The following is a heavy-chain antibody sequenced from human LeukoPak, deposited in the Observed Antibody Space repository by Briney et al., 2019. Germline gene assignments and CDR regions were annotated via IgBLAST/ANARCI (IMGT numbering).Heavy chain of an antibody. CDR1: GYTFTSYG. V-gene: IGHV1-18*01. CDR3: ARLIQVNYDFWSGYPSYYYYGMDV. D-gene: IGHD3-3*01. Sequence: ASVKVSCKASGYTFTSYGISWVRQAPGQGLEWMGWISAYNGNTTYDQKLQGRVTMTTDTSTSTAYMELRSLRSDDTAVYYCARLIQVNYDFWSGYPSYYYYGMDVWGQGTTVTVSS. CDR2: ISAYNGNT. J-gene: IGHJ6*02.